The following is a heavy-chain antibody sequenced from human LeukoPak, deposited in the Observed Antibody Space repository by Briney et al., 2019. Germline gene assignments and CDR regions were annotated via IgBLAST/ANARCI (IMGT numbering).Heavy chain of an antibody. Sequence: AETLSLTCAVYGGSFSGYYWSWIRQPPGKGLEWIGEINHSGSTNYNPSLKSRVTISVDTSKNQFSLKLSSVTAADTAAYYCARDYYYDSSGYYEKNWFDPWGQGTLVTVSS. CDR2: INHSGST. CDR3: ARDYYYDSSGYYEKNWFDP. V-gene: IGHV4-34*01. CDR1: GGSFSGYY. J-gene: IGHJ5*02. D-gene: IGHD3-22*01.